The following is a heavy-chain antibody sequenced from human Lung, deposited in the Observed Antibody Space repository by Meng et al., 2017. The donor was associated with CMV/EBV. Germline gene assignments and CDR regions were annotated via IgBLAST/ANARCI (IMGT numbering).Heavy chain of an antibody. V-gene: IGHV1-2*02. CDR3: ARTRKTNSGAGPENS. D-gene: IGHD7-27*01. CDR2: IIPNSGGT. J-gene: IGHJ5*02. CDR1: GYPFTDYF. Sequence: ASXXVSXKASGYPFTDYFVHWVRQAPGQGLEWMAYIIPNSGGTSYAQKFQGRVTVTRDTSVSTAYMELRNLKSDDTAVYYCARTRKTNSGAGPENSWGQGPLVTVSS.